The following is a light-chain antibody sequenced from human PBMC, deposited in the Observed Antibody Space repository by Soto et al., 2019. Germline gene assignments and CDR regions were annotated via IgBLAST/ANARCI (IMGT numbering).Light chain of an antibody. Sequence: DIQMTQSPSSLSASVGDRVTITCRASQGISNYLAWYQQIPGKVPKLLISAASSFQSGVPSRFSGSVSGTDFTLTSSSLQPEDVATYYCQKYTNVPTFGGGTKVEIK. J-gene: IGKJ4*01. V-gene: IGKV1-27*01. CDR3: QKYTNVPT. CDR1: QGISNY. CDR2: AAS.